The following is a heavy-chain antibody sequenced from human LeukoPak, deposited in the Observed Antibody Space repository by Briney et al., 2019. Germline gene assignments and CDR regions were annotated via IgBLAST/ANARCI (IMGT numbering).Heavy chain of an antibody. V-gene: IGHV4-59*01. D-gene: IGHD3-22*01. CDR3: ARAQGYYDSSGYRNWFDP. Sequence: SETLSLTCTVSGGSISSYYRSWIRQPPGKGLEWIGYIYYSGSTNYNPSLKSRVTISVDTSKNQFSLKLSSVTAADTAVYYCARAQGYYDSSGYRNWFDPWGQGTLVTVSS. CDR2: IYYSGST. CDR1: GGSISSYY. J-gene: IGHJ5*02.